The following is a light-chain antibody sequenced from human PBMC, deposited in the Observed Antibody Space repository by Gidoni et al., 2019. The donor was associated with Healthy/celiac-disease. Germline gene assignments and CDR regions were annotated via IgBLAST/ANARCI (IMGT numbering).Light chain of an antibody. Sequence: EMVLTQSPATLSLSPGERATLSCRASQSVSSYFAWYQQKPGQAPRLLIYDASNRATGIPARFSGSGSGTDFTLTISSLEPEDFAVYYCQQRSNWPLTFGGGTKVEI. CDR2: DAS. CDR3: QQRSNWPLT. CDR1: QSVSSY. J-gene: IGKJ4*01. V-gene: IGKV3-11*01.